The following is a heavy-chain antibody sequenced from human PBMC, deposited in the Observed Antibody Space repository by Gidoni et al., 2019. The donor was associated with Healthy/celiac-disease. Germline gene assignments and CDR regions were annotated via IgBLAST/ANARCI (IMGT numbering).Heavy chain of an antibody. CDR1: GFTFSSYG. Sequence: QVQLVESGGGVVQPGRSLRLSCAASGFTFSSYGMHWVRQAPGKGLEWVAVIWYDGSNKYYADSVKGRFTISRDNSKNTLYLQMNSLRAEDTAVYYCARDRGREMATTDYYYYGMDVWGQGTTVTVSS. V-gene: IGHV3-33*01. J-gene: IGHJ6*02. D-gene: IGHD5-12*01. CDR3: ARDRGREMATTDYYYYGMDV. CDR2: IWYDGSNK.